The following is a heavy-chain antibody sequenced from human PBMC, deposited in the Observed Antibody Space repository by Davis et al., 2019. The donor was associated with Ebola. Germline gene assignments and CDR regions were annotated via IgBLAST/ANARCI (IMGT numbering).Heavy chain of an antibody. CDR1: GGSISSSY. D-gene: IGHD4-11*01. V-gene: IGHV4-59*08. J-gene: IGHJ6*04. Sequence: MPSETLSPTCTVSGGSISSSYWSWIRQPPGKGLEWIGYIYYSGSTNYNPSLKSRVTISVDTSKNQFSLKLSSVTAADTAVYYCARDYPPPSYYYYYGMDVWGKGTTVTVSS. CDR3: ARDYPPPSYYYYYGMDV. CDR2: IYYSGST.